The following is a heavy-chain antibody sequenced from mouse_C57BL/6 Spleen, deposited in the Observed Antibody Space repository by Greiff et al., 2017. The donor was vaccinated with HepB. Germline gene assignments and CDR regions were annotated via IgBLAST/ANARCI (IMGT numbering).Heavy chain of an antibody. Sequence: VKLQESGAELVRPGASVTLSCKASGYTFTDYEMHWVKQTPVHGLEWIGAIDPETGGTAYQQKFKGKAILTADKSSSTAYLELRSLTSEDSAFYYCTNYYGSSYGYFDYWGQGTTLTVSS. V-gene: IGHV1-15*01. D-gene: IGHD1-1*01. CDR1: GYTFTDYE. CDR2: IDPETGGT. J-gene: IGHJ2*01. CDR3: TNYYGSSYGYFDY.